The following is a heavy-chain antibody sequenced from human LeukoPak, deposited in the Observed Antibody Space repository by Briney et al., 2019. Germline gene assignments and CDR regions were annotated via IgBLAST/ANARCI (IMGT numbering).Heavy chain of an antibody. J-gene: IGHJ6*03. D-gene: IGHD2-2*01. CDR1: GGSISSGSYY. V-gene: IGHV4-61*02. CDR2: IYTSGST. CDR3: AREDIVVVPAANYYYYYMDV. Sequence: SQTLSLTCTVSGGSISSGSYYWSWIRQPAGKGLEWIGRIYTSGSTNYNPSLKSRVTMSVDTSKNQFSLKLSSVTAADTAVYYCAREDIVVVPAANYYYYYMDVWGKGTTVTVSS.